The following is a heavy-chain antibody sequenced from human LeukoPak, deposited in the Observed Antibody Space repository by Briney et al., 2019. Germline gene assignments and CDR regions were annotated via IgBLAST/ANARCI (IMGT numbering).Heavy chain of an antibody. CDR2: IYSGGST. CDR3: ARHSSTSYGSGSYFDY. V-gene: IGHV3-66*04. J-gene: IGHJ4*02. CDR1: GFTVSSNY. Sequence: PGGSLRLSCAASGFTVSSNYMSWVRQAPGKGLEWVSVIYSGGSTYYADSVKGRFTISRDNSKNTLYLQMNSLRAEDTAVYYCARHSSTSYGSGSYFDYWGQGTLATVSS. D-gene: IGHD3-10*01.